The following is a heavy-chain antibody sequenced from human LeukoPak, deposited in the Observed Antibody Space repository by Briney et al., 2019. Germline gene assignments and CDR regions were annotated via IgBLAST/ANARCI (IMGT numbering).Heavy chain of an antibody. J-gene: IGHJ4*02. D-gene: IGHD2-21*02. V-gene: IGHV4-34*01. CDR2: INHSGST. CDR3: AREGRYCGGDCYSGIDY. CDR1: GESFNGYY. Sequence: PSETLSLTCAVYGESFNGYYWTWIRQPPGKGLEWIGEINHSGSTNYNPSLKSRVTISVDTSKNQFSLKLSSVTAADTAVYYCAREGRYCGGDCYSGIDYWGQGTLVTVSS.